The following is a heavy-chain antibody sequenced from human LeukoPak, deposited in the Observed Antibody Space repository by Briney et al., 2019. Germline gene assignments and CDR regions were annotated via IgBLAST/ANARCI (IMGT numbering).Heavy chain of an antibody. V-gene: IGHV1-18*01. CDR2: ISAYNGKS. D-gene: IGHD3-3*01. Sequence: ASVKVTCKTSGYSFTSFGISWVRQAPGQGPEWMGWISAYNGKSNYLQKFQGRVTMTTDTSTSTAYMELRSLTSDDTAVYYCTRDLGSYDSWTGYSIFFDYWGQGTLVTVSS. CDR1: GYSFTSFG. J-gene: IGHJ4*02. CDR3: TRDLGSYDSWTGYSIFFDY.